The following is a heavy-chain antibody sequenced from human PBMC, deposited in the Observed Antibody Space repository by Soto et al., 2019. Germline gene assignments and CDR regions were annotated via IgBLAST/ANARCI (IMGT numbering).Heavy chain of an antibody. V-gene: IGHV3-30-3*01. D-gene: IGHD3-10*01. Sequence: PGGSLRLSCAASGFTFSSYAMHWVRQAPGKGLEWVAVISYDGSNKYYADSVKGRFTISRDNSKNTLYLQMNSLRAEDTAVYYCAREVGELLADYFDYWGQGTLVTAPQ. J-gene: IGHJ4*02. CDR3: AREVGELLADYFDY. CDR2: ISYDGSNK. CDR1: GFTFSSYA.